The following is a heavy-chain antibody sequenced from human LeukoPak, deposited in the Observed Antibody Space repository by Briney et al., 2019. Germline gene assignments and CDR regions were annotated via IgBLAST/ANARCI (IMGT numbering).Heavy chain of an antibody. D-gene: IGHD3-16*01. J-gene: IGHJ4*02. V-gene: IGHV3-7*01. CDR1: EFTFSSYW. CDR2: IKVAGSEE. Sequence: GGSLRLSCVASEFTFSSYWMSWVRQAPGKGLEWVANIKVAGSEEYYVGSVKGRFTISRDNAKNSLYLQMNSLRAEDTALYYCARDSLTKGGDYWGQGTLVTVSS. CDR3: ARDSLTKGGDY.